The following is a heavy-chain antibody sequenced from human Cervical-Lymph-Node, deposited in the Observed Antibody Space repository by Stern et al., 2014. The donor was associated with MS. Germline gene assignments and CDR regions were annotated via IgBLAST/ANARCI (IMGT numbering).Heavy chain of an antibody. Sequence: QVQLVQSGAEVKKPGASVKVSCKASGYTFTSHYMHWVRQAPGQGLEWMGIINPRSGSVTIAQKFQGRVTMSRDTSTNTVYMGLSGLRSEDTAVYYCARDLRGYDESDNWGQGTLVTVSS. D-gene: IGHD5-12*01. J-gene: IGHJ4*02. V-gene: IGHV1-46*01. CDR3: ARDLRGYDESDN. CDR2: INPRSGSV. CDR1: GYTFTSHY.